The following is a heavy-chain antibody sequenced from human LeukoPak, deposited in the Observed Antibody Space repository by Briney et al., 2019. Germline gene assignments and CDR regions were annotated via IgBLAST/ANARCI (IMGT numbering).Heavy chain of an antibody. D-gene: IGHD6-13*01. CDR1: GGSFGGYY. V-gene: IGHV4-34*01. Sequence: SETLSLTCAVYGGSFGGYYWSWIRQPPGKGLEWIGEINHSGSTNYNPSLKSRVTISVDTSKNQFSLKLSSVTAADTAVYYCTRASAAGGHYFDYWGQGTLVTVSS. CDR2: INHSGST. CDR3: TRASAAGGHYFDY. J-gene: IGHJ4*02.